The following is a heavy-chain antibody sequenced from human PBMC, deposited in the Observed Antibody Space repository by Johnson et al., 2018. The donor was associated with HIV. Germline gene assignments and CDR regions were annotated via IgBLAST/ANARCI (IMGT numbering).Heavy chain of an antibody. J-gene: IGHJ3*01. CDR2: ISSDGSNN. CDR1: GFTFSSYA. Sequence: QVQLVESGGGVVQPGRSLRLSCSASGFTFSSYALHWVRQAPGKGLAWVAVISSDGSNNYYADSVNGRFPISLDNSKNTLYLQMNSLRAEDTAVYYCARSLPDPHPEWELRAVYAFDVWGQGTMVTVSS. D-gene: IGHD1-26*01. CDR3: ARSLPDPHPEWELRAVYAFDV. V-gene: IGHV3-30*04.